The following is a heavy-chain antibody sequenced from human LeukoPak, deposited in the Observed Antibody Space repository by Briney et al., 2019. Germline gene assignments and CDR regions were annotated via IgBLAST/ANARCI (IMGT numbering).Heavy chain of an antibody. CDR3: ARRISGGDAFDI. Sequence: GGSLRLSCAASGFTFSSYSMNWVRQAPGKGLEWVSYISSSSSTIYYADSVKGRFTISRDNAKNSLYLQMNSLRAEHTAVYYCARRISGGDAFDIWGQGRMVTVSS. D-gene: IGHD2-15*01. CDR2: ISSSSSTI. V-gene: IGHV3-48*01. CDR1: GFTFSSYS. J-gene: IGHJ3*02.